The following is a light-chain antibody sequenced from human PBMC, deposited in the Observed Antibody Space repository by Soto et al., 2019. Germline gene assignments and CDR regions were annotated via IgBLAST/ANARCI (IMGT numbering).Light chain of an antibody. CDR1: QRLLHSNGNTF. V-gene: IGKV2-28*01. CDR3: MQALQTPYT. Sequence: EIVMTQSPPSLTVTPGEPASISCRSSQRLLHSNGNTFLDWYLQKPGQSPQLLIYLGSNRGSGVPDRVSRSEAGTDFTLKISRVDAEDVGFYYCMQALQTPYTFGQGTKLEIK. CDR2: LGS. J-gene: IGKJ2*01.